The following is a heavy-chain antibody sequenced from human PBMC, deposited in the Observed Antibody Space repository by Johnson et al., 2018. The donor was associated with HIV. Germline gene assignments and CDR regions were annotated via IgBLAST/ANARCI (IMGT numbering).Heavy chain of an antibody. D-gene: IGHD3-10*01. Sequence: VQLVESGGGVVQPGRSLRLSCAASGFIFSSYAMHWVRQAPGKGLEWVSAISGSGGSTYYADSVKGRFTISRDNSKNTLYLQMNSLRAEDTAVYYCAKSGGGPYAFDIWGQGTMVTVSS. CDR2: ISGSGGST. CDR3: AKSGGGPYAFDI. CDR1: GFIFSSYA. J-gene: IGHJ3*02. V-gene: IGHV3-23*04.